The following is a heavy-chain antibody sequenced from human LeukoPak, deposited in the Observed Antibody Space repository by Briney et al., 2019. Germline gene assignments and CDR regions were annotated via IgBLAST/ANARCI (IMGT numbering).Heavy chain of an antibody. CDR2: ISSSSYI. D-gene: IGHD4-17*01. CDR3: AREMSYGDCFDY. J-gene: IGHJ4*02. Sequence: PGGSLRLSCAASGFTFSSYSMNCVRQAPGKGLEWVSSISSSSYIYYADSVKGRFTISRDNAKNSLYLQMNSLRAEDTAVYYCAREMSYGDCFDYWGQGTLVTVSS. V-gene: IGHV3-21*04. CDR1: GFTFSSYS.